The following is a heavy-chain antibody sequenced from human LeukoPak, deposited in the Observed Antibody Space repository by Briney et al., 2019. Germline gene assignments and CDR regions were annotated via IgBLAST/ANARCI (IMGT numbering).Heavy chain of an antibody. CDR3: ARREYYYDSSGYYPSDAFDI. CDR1: GYTFTSYG. J-gene: IGHJ3*02. V-gene: IGHV1-18*01. D-gene: IGHD3-22*01. Sequence: ASVKVSCKASGYTFTSYGISWVRQAPGQGIEWMGWISAYNGNTNYAQKLQGRVTMTTDTSTSTAYMELRSLRSDDTAVYYCARREYYYDSSGYYPSDAFDIWGQGTMVTVSS. CDR2: ISAYNGNT.